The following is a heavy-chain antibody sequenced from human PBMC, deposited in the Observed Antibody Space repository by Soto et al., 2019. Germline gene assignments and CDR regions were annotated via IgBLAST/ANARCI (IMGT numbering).Heavy chain of an antibody. CDR3: ARDHLYAFDI. CDR2: ISSSSISK. V-gene: IGHV3-48*01. CDR1: GFTFSSYS. Sequence: GGSLRLSCAASGFTFSSYSMNWVRQAPGKGLEWISYISSSSISKYYADSVQGRFTISRDNAKNSLYLQMNSLTAEDTAVYYCARDHLYAFDIWGQGTMVTVSS. J-gene: IGHJ3*02.